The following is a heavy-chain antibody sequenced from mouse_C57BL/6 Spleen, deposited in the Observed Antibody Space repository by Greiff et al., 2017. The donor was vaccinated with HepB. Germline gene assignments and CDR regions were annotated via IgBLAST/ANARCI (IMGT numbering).Heavy chain of an antibody. Sequence: QVQLKESGAELVKPGASVKLSCKASGYTFTSYWMQWVKQRPGQGLEWIGEIDPSDSYTNYKQKFKGKATLTVDTSSSTAYMQLSSLTSEDSAVYYCARDWAQNYWGQRTSVTVSS. CDR2: IDPSDSYT. J-gene: IGHJ4*01. D-gene: IGHD4-1*01. CDR1: GYTFTSYW. CDR3: ARDWAQNY. V-gene: IGHV1-50*01.